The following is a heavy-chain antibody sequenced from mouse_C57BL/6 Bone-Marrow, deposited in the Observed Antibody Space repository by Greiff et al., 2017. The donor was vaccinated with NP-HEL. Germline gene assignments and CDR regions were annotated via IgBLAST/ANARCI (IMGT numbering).Heavy chain of an antibody. J-gene: IGHJ2*01. Sequence: VHVKQSGPVLVKPGASVKMSCKASGYTFTDYYINWVKQSHGKSLEWIGVINPYNGGTSYNQKFKGKATLTVDKSSSTAYMELNSLTSEDSAVYYCARGYYGNFERSYWGQGTTLTVSS. CDR1: GYTFTDYY. CDR3: ARGYYGNFERSY. CDR2: INPYNGGT. V-gene: IGHV1-19*01. D-gene: IGHD2-1*01.